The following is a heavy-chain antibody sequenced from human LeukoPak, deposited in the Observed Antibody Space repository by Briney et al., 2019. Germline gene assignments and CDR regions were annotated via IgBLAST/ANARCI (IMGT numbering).Heavy chain of an antibody. CDR1: GFTFTSYA. V-gene: IGHV3-23*01. D-gene: IGHD3-22*01. J-gene: IGHJ4*02. Sequence: PGGSLRLSCAASGFTFTSYAMNWVRQAPGKGLEWVSTISASGGNTYSADSLKGRFTISRDNSKNTLYLQMSSLRAEDTAVYYCAREMGSSYYDSSGYYGFFDYWGQGTLVTVSS. CDR3: AREMGSSYYDSSGYYGFFDY. CDR2: ISASGGNT.